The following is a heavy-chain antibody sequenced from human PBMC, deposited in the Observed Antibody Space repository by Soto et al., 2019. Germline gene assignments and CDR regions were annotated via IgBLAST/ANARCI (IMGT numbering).Heavy chain of an antibody. CDR3: AKRPVVVVTGTFDF. CDR2: ISGTGSYT. V-gene: IGHV3-23*01. Sequence: AVGSLRLSCAASGFTFSNYAMSWVRQAPGKGLEWVSAISGTGSYTYYSDSVKGRFTISRANSRNTLFLQMNSLRAEDTAVYYCAKRPVVVVTGTFDFWGQGTQVTVSS. D-gene: IGHD2-21*02. CDR1: GFTFSNYA. J-gene: IGHJ4*02.